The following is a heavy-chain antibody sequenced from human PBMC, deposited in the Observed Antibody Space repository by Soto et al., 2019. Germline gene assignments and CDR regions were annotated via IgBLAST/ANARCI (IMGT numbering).Heavy chain of an antibody. J-gene: IGHJ3*02. D-gene: IGHD2-21*01. CDR2: IRGVSDVI. V-gene: IGHV3-48*01. CDR1: GFTFSSYS. Sequence: EVHLVESGGELVQPGGSLRLSCVASGFTFSSYSMNWVRQVPGKGLEWVSYIRGVSDVIYYADSVKGPFTISRDNAKNSLYLQMNSLRAEDTAVYYCVRDHIYAFDMCGQGTMVTVSS. CDR3: VRDHIYAFDM.